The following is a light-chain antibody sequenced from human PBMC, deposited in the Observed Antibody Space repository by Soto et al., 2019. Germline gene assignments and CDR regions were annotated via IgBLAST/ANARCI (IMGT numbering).Light chain of an antibody. CDR1: QSVSSY. CDR3: QQRSNWPPIT. V-gene: IGKV3-11*01. J-gene: IGKJ5*01. CDR2: DAS. Sequence: EIVSTQAPATLSFSPWERATPSCRASQSVSSYLAWYQQKPGQAPRLLIYDASNRATGIPARFSGSGSGTDFTLTISSLEPEDFAVYYCQQRSNWPPITFGQGTRLEIK.